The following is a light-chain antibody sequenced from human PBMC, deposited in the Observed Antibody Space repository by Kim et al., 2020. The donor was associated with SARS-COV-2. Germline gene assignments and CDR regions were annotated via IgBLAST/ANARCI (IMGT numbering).Light chain of an antibody. V-gene: IGLV2-8*01. CDR2: EVS. J-gene: IGLJ1*01. CDR3: SSFAGSHYV. Sequence: QSALTQPPSASGSPGQSVSISCTGTSSDVGAYNYVSWYQQHPGKAPQLMIYEVSERPSGVPDRFSGSKSGNTASLTVSGLQAEDEADYYCSSFAGSHYVFGTGTKVTVL. CDR1: SSDVGAYNY.